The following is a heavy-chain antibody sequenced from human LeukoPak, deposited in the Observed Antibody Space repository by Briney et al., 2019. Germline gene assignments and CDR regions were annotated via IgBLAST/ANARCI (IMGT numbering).Heavy chain of an antibody. CDR3: TRDWARITAAGTAAFDI. CDR2: ISSSSSYI. V-gene: IGHV3-21*03. Sequence: GGSLRLSCVASGFTFSTYTMVWVRQAPGKGLEWVSSISSSSSYIFNADSVKGRFSISRDNAKNSLFLQMNSLKTEDTAVYYCTRDWARITAAGTAAFDIWGQGTMVTVSS. D-gene: IGHD6-13*01. CDR1: GFTFSTYT. J-gene: IGHJ3*02.